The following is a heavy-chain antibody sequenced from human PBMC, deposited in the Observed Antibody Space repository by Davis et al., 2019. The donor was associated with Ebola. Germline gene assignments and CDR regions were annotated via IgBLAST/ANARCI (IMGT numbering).Heavy chain of an antibody. CDR1: GGSISSYY. Sequence: PGGSLRLSCTVSGGSISSYYWSWIRQPPGKGLEWIGYIYYSGSTNYNPSLKSRVTISVDTSKNQFSLKLSSVTAADTAVYYCARGGEYGSDYWGQGTLVTVSS. J-gene: IGHJ4*02. CDR3: ARGGEYGSDY. CDR2: IYYSGST. V-gene: IGHV4-59*01. D-gene: IGHD1-26*01.